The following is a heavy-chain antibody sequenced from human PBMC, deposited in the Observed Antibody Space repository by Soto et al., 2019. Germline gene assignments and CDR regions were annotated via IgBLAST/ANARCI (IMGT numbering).Heavy chain of an antibody. D-gene: IGHD3-10*01. CDR3: ARDPSHGSGSYLDY. CDR2: IWFDGSNK. CDR1: GFTFSDYG. Sequence: QVHLVESGGGVVQPGRSLRLSCAASGFTFSDYGMHWVRQAPGKGLEWVAVIWFDGSNKYYADSVKGRFTLSRHNSKNTLYLQMNGLRAEDTAVFYCARDPSHGSGSYLDYWGQGTPVTVSS. V-gene: IGHV3-33*01. J-gene: IGHJ4*02.